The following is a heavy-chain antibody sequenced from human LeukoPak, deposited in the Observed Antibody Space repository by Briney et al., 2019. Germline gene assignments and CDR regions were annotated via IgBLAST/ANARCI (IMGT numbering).Heavy chain of an antibody. CDR2: IYPGDSDT. V-gene: IGHV5-51*01. Sequence: GESLKISCKGSGYSFTSYWIGWVRQLHGKGLEWMGIIYPGDSDTRYSPSFQGQVTISADKSISTAYLQWSSLKASDTAMYYCARRAAAARHPFDYWGQGTLVTVSS. CDR1: GYSFTSYW. CDR3: ARRAAAARHPFDY. J-gene: IGHJ4*02. D-gene: IGHD6-6*01.